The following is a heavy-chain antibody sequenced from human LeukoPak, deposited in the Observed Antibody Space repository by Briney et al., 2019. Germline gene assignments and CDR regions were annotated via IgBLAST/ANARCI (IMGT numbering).Heavy chain of an antibody. V-gene: IGHV3-30*04. CDR1: GFTFSSYA. Sequence: GGSLRLSCAASGFTFSSYAMHWVRQAPGKGLEWVAVISYDGSNKYYADSVKGRFTISRDNSKNTLYLQMNSLRAEDTAVYYCARDWRLYGTYRWFDPWGEGTLVTVSS. J-gene: IGHJ5*02. CDR2: ISYDGSNK. D-gene: IGHD3-3*01. CDR3: ARDWRLYGTYRWFDP.